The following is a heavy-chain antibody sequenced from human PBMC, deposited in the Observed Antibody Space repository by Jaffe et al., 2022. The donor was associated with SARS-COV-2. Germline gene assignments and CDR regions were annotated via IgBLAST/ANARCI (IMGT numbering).Heavy chain of an antibody. D-gene: IGHD6-13*01. CDR2: INHSGST. CDR3: ARNTRPKTLGIAAVGTGAFDI. V-gene: IGHV4-34*01. Sequence: QVQLQQWGAGLLKPSETLSLTCAVYGGSFSGYYWSWIRQPPGKGLEWIGEINHSGSTNYNPSLKSRVTISVDTSKNQFSLKLSSVTAADTAVYYCARNTRPKTLGIAAVGTGAFDIWGQGTMVTVSS. J-gene: IGHJ3*02. CDR1: GGSFSGYY.